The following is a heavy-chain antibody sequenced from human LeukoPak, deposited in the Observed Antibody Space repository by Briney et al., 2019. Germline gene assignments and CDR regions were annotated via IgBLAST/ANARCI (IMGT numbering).Heavy chain of an antibody. V-gene: IGHV1-2*02. CDR2: INPNSGGT. D-gene: IGHD5-12*01. CDR1: GYTFTGYY. Sequence: GASVKVSCKASGYTFTGYYMHWVRQAPGQGLEWMGWINPNSGGTNYAQKFQGRVTMTRDTSISTAYMELSRLRSDDTAAYYCARGRGYSGYDQYNWFDPWGQGTLVTVSS. CDR3: ARGRGYSGYDQYNWFDP. J-gene: IGHJ5*02.